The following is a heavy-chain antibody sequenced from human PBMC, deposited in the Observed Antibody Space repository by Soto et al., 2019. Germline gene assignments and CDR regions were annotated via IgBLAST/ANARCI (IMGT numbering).Heavy chain of an antibody. Sequence: SVKVSCKASGGTFSRDAISWVRQAPGQGLEWMGGIIPMFGTAKYVQKFQGRLTITADESTTTAYMELRSLRSDDTAVYYCARGVVVVAASQLGWFDPWGQGALVTVSS. CDR1: GGTFSRDA. CDR3: ARGVVVVAASQLGWFDP. V-gene: IGHV1-69*13. CDR2: IIPMFGTA. D-gene: IGHD2-15*01. J-gene: IGHJ5*02.